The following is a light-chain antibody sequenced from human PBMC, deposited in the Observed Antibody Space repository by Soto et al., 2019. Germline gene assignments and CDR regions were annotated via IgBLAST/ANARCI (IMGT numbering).Light chain of an antibody. CDR3: EQYCSSGR. J-gene: IGKJ1*01. V-gene: IGKV3-20*01. Sequence: IVLTQSTGTLSFSPRTRSTLSCRASQIVTSIYLAWYQQKPGQAPRPLIYGASKRATGIPDRFSGSGSGTDFTLTISSLEPEDFGVYYCEQYCSSGRLGQGTKV. CDR1: QIVTSIY. CDR2: GAS.